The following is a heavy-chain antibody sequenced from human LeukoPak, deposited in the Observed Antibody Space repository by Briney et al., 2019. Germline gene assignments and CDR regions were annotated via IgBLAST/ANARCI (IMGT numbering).Heavy chain of an antibody. V-gene: IGHV4-30-4*01. D-gene: IGHD4-17*01. Sequence: SQTLSLTCTVSGGSISSGDYYWSWIRQPPGKGLEWIEYIYYSGSTYYNPSLKSRVTISVDTSKNQFSLKLSSVTAADTAVYYCASSGHTVTGNWFDPWGQGTLVTVSS. CDR1: GGSISSGDYY. CDR2: IYYSGST. CDR3: ASSGHTVTGNWFDP. J-gene: IGHJ5*02.